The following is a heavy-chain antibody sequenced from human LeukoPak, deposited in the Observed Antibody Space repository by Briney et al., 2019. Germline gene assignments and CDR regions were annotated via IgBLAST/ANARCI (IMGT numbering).Heavy chain of an antibody. CDR2: EHTDGSNT. CDR3: ARDSPHRGLAL. Sequence: PGGSLRLSCAASEFTINSHCMHWVRQAPGKGLVWVSREHTDGSNTFYADSVKGRFTISRDNSRNTLYLQMSSLRTEVTAVEYCARDSPHRGLALWGQGSLVTVSS. V-gene: IGHV3-74*01. D-gene: IGHD1-26*01. J-gene: IGHJ5*02. CDR1: EFTINSHC.